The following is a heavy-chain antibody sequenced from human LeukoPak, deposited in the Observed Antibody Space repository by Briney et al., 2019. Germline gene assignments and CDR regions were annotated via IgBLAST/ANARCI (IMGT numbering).Heavy chain of an antibody. D-gene: IGHD3-10*01. CDR3: ATLGITMVRGGPGYYYMDV. Sequence: PSETLSLTCTVSGYSISNGYYWGWIRQPPGKGLEWVGSISHRGSTYYNPSLKSRVNISVDTSKNQFSLKLSSVTAADTAVYYCATLGITMVRGGPGYYYMDVWGKGTTVTVSS. CDR2: ISHRGST. J-gene: IGHJ6*03. CDR1: GYSISNGYY. V-gene: IGHV4-38-2*02.